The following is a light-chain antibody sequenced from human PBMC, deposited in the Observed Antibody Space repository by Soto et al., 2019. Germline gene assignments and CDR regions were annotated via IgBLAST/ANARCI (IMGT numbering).Light chain of an antibody. V-gene: IGKV3-20*01. CDR2: DAS. CDR1: LTVTNNY. CDR3: QQYASAPLT. Sequence: EIVLTHSPDTLSLSPGERATLSCRASLTVTNNYLAWYQQKAGQAPRLVIYDASTSATGIPDRFSASGSGTDFTLTISRLEPEDFAVYFCQQYASAPLTFGQGTKVEVK. J-gene: IGKJ1*01.